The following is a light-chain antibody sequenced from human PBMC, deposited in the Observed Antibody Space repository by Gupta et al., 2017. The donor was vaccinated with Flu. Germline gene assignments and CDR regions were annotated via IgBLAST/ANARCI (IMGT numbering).Light chain of an antibody. Sequence: QFVLTQSPSASASLGASVRLTCTLSSGHSSYSIAWHPQQPERGPRYLMRLNSDGSHTKGDGIPDRFSGSSSGAERYLTISSLQAEDEADYYCQTGDTGIRVFGGGTKLTVL. V-gene: IGLV4-69*01. CDR3: QTGDTGIRV. J-gene: IGLJ3*02. CDR2: LNSDGSH. CDR1: SGHSSYS.